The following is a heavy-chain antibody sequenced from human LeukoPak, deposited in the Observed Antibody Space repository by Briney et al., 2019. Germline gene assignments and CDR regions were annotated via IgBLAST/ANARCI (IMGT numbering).Heavy chain of an antibody. CDR1: GGSISTYY. J-gene: IGHJ4*02. D-gene: IGHD5-12*01. CDR2: IHYSGTT. V-gene: IGHV4-59*08. CDR3: ARMGGYSGYATH. Sequence: SETLSLACTVSGGSISTYYWSWIRQPPGKGLEWIGYIHYSGTTNYNPSLKNRVTISLDTSKNQFSLNLGSVTAADTAVYFCARMGGYSGYATHWGQGTLVTVSS.